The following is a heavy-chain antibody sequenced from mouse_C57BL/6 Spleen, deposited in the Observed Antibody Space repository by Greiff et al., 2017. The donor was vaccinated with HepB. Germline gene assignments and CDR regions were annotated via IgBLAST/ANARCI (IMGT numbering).Heavy chain of an antibody. CDR2: ISSGSSTI. CDR3: ARPAGPYWYFDV. V-gene: IGHV5-17*01. Sequence: EVKLVESGGGLVKPGGSLKLSCAASGFTFSDYGMHWVRQAPEKGLEWVAYISSGSSTIYYADTVKGRFTISRDNAKNTLFLQMTSLRSEDTAMYYCARPAGPYWYFDVWGTGTTVTVSS. D-gene: IGHD3-1*01. J-gene: IGHJ1*03. CDR1: GFTFSDYG.